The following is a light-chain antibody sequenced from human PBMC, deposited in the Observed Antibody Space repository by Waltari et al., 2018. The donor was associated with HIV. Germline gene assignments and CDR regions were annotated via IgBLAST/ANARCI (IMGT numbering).Light chain of an antibody. CDR1: TGAVTSSSY. V-gene: IGLV7-43*01. J-gene: IGLJ3*02. CDR3: LLYYGGRQPTWV. Sequence: VVTQEPSLTVSPGWTVTLTCTSSTGAVTSSSYASWFQQRPGQAPRPLIYSADKRHSWTPDHFSGSLLGAKAALTLFGAQPEDEADYFCLLYYGGRQPTWVFGGGTKLTV. CDR2: SAD.